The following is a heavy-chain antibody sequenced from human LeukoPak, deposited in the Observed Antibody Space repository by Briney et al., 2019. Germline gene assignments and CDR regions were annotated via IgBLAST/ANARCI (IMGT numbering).Heavy chain of an antibody. CDR3: ARRSWGFLAIDY. Sequence: SVKVSCKASGYTFTGYYMHWVRQAPGQGLEWMGWINPNSGGTNYAQKFQGRVTMTRDTSISTAYMELSRLRSDDTAVYYYARRSWGFLAIDYWGQGTQVTVSS. J-gene: IGHJ4*02. D-gene: IGHD2-15*01. CDR2: INPNSGGT. V-gene: IGHV1-2*02. CDR1: GYTFTGYY.